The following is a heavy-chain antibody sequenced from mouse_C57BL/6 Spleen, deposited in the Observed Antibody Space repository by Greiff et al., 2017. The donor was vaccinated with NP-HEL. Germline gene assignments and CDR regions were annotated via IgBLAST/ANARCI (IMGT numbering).Heavy chain of an antibody. CDR3: ASPPLYYGSSPFAY. Sequence: DVKLVESGGGLVQPGGSLSLSCAASGFTFTEYYMSWVRQPPGKALEWLGFIRNKANGYTTEYSASVKGRFTISRDNSQSILYLQMNALRAEDSATYYCASPPLYYGSSPFAYWGQGTLVTVSA. D-gene: IGHD1-1*01. J-gene: IGHJ3*01. V-gene: IGHV7-3*01. CDR2: IRNKANGYTT. CDR1: GFTFTEYY.